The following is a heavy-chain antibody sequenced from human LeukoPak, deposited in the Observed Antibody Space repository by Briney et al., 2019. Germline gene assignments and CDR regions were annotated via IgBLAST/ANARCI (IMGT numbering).Heavy chain of an antibody. V-gene: IGHV1-69*06. D-gene: IGHD5-12*01. CDR2: IIPIFGTA. Sequence: ASVKVSCKASGGTFSSYAISWVRQAPGQGLEWMGGIIPIFGTANYAQKFQGRVTITADKSTSTAYMELSSLRSEDTAVYYCARGPLDYIVATIEPAHYYYYMDVWGKGTTATVSS. CDR1: GGTFSSYA. CDR3: ARGPLDYIVATIEPAHYYYYMDV. J-gene: IGHJ6*03.